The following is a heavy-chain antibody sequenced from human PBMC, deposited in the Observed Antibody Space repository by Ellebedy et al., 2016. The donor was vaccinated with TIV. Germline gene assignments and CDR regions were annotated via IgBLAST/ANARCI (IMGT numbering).Heavy chain of an antibody. V-gene: IGHV3-33*01. Sequence: PGGSLRLSCAASGFTFTNYHMHWVRQAPGKGLEWVALIWSDGSLEYYADSVKGRVTLSRDSSENTVYLHMNSLRADDTAVYYCAREVGGGQGDMDVWGQGTTVTVSS. J-gene: IGHJ6*02. CDR2: IWSDGSLE. CDR3: AREVGGGQGDMDV. CDR1: GFTFTNYH. D-gene: IGHD1-26*01.